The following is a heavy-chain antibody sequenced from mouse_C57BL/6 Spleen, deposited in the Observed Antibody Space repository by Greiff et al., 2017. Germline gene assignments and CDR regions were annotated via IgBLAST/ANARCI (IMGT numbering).Heavy chain of an antibody. CDR1: GYAFSSSW. CDR2: IYPGDGDT. J-gene: IGHJ2*01. D-gene: IGHD4-1*02. Sequence: VKLQQSGPELVKPGASVKISCKASGYAFSSSWMNWVKQRPGTGLEWIGRIYPGDGDTNYNGKFKGKATLTADKSSSTAYMKLSSLTSEDSAVYFCASDNSKLFDYWGQGTTLTVSS. V-gene: IGHV1-82*01. CDR3: ASDNSKLFDY.